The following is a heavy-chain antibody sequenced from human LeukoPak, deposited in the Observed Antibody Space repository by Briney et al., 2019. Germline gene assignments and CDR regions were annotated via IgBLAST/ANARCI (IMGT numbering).Heavy chain of an antibody. J-gene: IGHJ4*02. CDR2: IYYSGST. V-gene: IGHV4-31*03. D-gene: IGHD3-3*02. Sequence: SETLSLTCTVSGVSISSGGSYWSWIRQLPGKGLEWIGYIYYSGSTYYNPSLKSRVSISVDTSKNQFSLKLSSVTAADTAVYYCARDGILGDYFDYWGQGTPVTVSS. CDR3: ARDGILGDYFDY. CDR1: GVSISSGGSY.